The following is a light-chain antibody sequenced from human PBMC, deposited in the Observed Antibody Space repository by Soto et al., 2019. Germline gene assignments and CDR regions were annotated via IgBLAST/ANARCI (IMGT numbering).Light chain of an antibody. CDR1: QSVSSSY. Sequence: EIVLTQSPGTLSLSPGDRATLSCRASQSVSSSYLAWYQQKPGQAPRLLIYGASSRATGIPDRFSGSGSGTDFTLTISRLEPEDFAVYYCQQYGSSPQWTFGQGTKVDIK. J-gene: IGKJ1*01. CDR2: GAS. V-gene: IGKV3-20*01. CDR3: QQYGSSPQWT.